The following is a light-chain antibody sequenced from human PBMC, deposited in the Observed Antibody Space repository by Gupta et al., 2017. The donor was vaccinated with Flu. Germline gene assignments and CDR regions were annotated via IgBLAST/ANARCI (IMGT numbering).Light chain of an antibody. J-gene: IGKJ4*02. Sequence: EIVLTQSPGTLSLSPGERATLSCRASQSVSSSYLAWYQQKPGQAPRLLIYGASSRATGIPDRFSGSGSGTDFTLTSSRLETEDFAVYYGQQDGSPALFGGGTKVEIK. CDR2: GAS. V-gene: IGKV3-20*01. CDR3: QQDGSPAL. CDR1: QSVSSSY.